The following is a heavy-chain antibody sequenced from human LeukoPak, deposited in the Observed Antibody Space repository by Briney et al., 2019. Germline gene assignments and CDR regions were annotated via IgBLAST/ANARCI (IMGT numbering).Heavy chain of an antibody. J-gene: IGHJ6*03. CDR2: IYHSGST. Sequence: SETLSLTCTVSGYSISSGYYWGWIRQPPGKGLEWIGSIYHSGSTYYNPSLKSRVTISVDTSKNQFSLKLSSVTAADTAVYYCARDKAAIYYYYYYMDVWGKGTTVTISS. CDR1: GYSISSGYY. D-gene: IGHD2-2*01. V-gene: IGHV4-38-2*02. CDR3: ARDKAAIYYYYYYMDV.